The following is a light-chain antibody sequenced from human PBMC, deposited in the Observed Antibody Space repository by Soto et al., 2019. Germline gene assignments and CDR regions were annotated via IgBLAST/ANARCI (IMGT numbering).Light chain of an antibody. Sequence: QSVLTQPPSVSGGPGQRVTISCTGSSSNIGAGYDVHWYQQLPGTAPKLLIYGNSNRPSGVPDRFSGSKSGTSASLAITGLQAEDEADYYCQSYDSSLSGRYVFGTGTKVTVL. CDR3: QSYDSSLSGRYV. V-gene: IGLV1-40*01. CDR2: GNS. J-gene: IGLJ1*01. CDR1: SSNIGAGYD.